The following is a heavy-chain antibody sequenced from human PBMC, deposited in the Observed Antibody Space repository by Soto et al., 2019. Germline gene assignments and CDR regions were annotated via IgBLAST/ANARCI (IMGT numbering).Heavy chain of an antibody. J-gene: IGHJ4*02. V-gene: IGHV4-31*03. CDR1: GGSISSGGYY. Sequence: HVQLQESGPGLVKPSQTLSLTCTVSGGSISSGGYYWSWIRQHPGKGLEWIGYIYYSGSTYYNLSLKSRVTISVETSKNQFSLTLSSVTAAVTAVYYCARAVGSRIDNWGQGTLDTVPS. CDR2: IYYSGST. CDR3: ARAVGSRIDN. D-gene: IGHD3-10*01.